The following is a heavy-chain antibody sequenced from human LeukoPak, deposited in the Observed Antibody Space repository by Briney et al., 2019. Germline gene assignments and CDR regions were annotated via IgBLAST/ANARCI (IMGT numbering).Heavy chain of an antibody. V-gene: IGHV1-18*01. D-gene: IGHD3-10*01. CDR2: ISAYNGNT. Sequence: GASVKVSCKASGYTFTSYGISWVRQAPGQGLEWMGWISAYNGNTNYAQKLQGRVTMTTDTSTSTAYMELSSLRSEDTAVYYCANVHRVIEGGHHYYYMDVWGKGTTVTVSS. CDR3: ANVHRVIEGGHHYYYMDV. J-gene: IGHJ6*03. CDR1: GYTFTSYG.